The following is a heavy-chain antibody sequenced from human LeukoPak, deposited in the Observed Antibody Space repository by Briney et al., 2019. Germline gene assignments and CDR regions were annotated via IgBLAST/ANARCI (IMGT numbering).Heavy chain of an antibody. J-gene: IGHJ4*02. CDR3: ASELLGPPGVDY. Sequence: SVKASCKASGGTFSSYAISWVRQAPGQGLEWMGRIIPILGIANYAQKFQGRVTITADKSTSTAYMELSSLRSEDTAVYYCASELLGPPGVDYWGQGTLVTVSS. CDR2: IIPILGIA. V-gene: IGHV1-69*04. CDR1: GGTFSSYA. D-gene: IGHD3-10*01.